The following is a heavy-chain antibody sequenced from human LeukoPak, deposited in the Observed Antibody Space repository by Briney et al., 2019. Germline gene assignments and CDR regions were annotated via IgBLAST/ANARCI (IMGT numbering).Heavy chain of an antibody. CDR2: IIPIFGTA. CDR1: GGTFSSYA. V-gene: IGHV1-69*13. Sequence: GASVKVSWKASGGTFSSYAISWVRQAPVQGLEWMGGIIPIFGTANYAQKFQGRVTITADESTSTAYMELSSLRSEDTAVYYCARTAGPFDAFDIWGQGTMVTVSS. D-gene: IGHD6-13*01. CDR3: ARTAGPFDAFDI. J-gene: IGHJ3*02.